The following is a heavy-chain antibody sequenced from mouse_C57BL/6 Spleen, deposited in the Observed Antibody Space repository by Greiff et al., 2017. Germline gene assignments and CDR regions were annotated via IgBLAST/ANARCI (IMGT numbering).Heavy chain of an antibody. CDR3: ARSIYGSSPYAMDY. D-gene: IGHD1-1*01. J-gene: IGHJ4*01. CDR2: IHPNSGST. V-gene: IGHV1-64*01. Sequence: QVQLQQPGAELVKPGASVKLSCKASGYTFTSYWMHWVKQRPGQGLEWIGMIHPNSGSTNYNEKFKSKATLTVDKSSSTAYMQLSSLTSEDSAVYYCARSIYGSSPYAMDYWGQGTSVTVSS. CDR1: GYTFTSYW.